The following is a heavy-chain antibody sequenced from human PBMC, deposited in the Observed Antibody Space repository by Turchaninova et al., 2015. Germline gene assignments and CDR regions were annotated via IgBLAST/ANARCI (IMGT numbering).Heavy chain of an antibody. D-gene: IGHD2-15*01. CDR1: EFTFTSYA. CDR3: AKVGYLGYTFGKYYFDY. J-gene: IGHJ4*02. V-gene: IGHV3-23*01. Sequence: LGQPGGSLRLSCAASEFTFTSYAMSWVRQAPGKGLELVSTITSTGGHSYYADSVKGRFTISRDNSKNSLYLQMDSLRAEDTAVYYCAKVGYLGYTFGKYYFDYWGLGTLVTVSS. CDR2: ITSTGGHS.